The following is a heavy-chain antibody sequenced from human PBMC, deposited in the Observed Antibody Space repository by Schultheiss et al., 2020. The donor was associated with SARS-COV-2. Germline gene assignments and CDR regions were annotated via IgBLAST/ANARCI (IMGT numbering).Heavy chain of an antibody. J-gene: IGHJ6*03. D-gene: IGHD3-16*01. Sequence: GESLKISCAASGFTFSSYAMSWVRQAPGKGLEWVGRIKSKTDGGTTDYAAPVKGRFTISRDDSKNTLYLQMNSLKTEDTAVYYCTTVGYYYYYMDVWGKGTTVTVSS. CDR1: GFTFSSYA. CDR2: IKSKTDGGTT. CDR3: TTVGYYYYYMDV. V-gene: IGHV3-15*01.